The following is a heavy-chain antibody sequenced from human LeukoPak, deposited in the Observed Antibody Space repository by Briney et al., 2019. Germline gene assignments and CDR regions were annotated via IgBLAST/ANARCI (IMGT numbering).Heavy chain of an antibody. Sequence: GTSVKVSCKASGYTFTRYVMSWVRQAPGQGVEWMGWINTNTGNPTYAQGFTGRFVFSLDTSVNTAYLQISSLKAEDTAVYYCARDQRYCAGDCYTAFDVWGQGTMVTVSS. V-gene: IGHV7-4-1*02. J-gene: IGHJ3*01. CDR1: GYTFTRYV. CDR3: ARDQRYCAGDCYTAFDV. D-gene: IGHD2-21*02. CDR2: INTNTGNP.